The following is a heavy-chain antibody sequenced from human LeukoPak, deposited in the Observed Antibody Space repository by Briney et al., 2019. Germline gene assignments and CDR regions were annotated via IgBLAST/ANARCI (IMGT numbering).Heavy chain of an antibody. CDR2: IYYSGST. J-gene: IGHJ4*02. D-gene: IGHD3-22*01. CDR3: ARLLSSSGLDY. V-gene: IGHV4-61*08. Sequence: SETLSLTCAVSGGSISSGGYSWSWIRQPPGKGLEWIGYIYYSGSTNYNPSLKSRVTISVDTSKNQFSLKLSSVTAADTAVYYCARLLSSSGLDYWGQGTLVTVSS. CDR1: GGSISSGGYS.